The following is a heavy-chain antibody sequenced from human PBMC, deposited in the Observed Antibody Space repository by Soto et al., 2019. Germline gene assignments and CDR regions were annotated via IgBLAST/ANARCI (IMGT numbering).Heavy chain of an antibody. D-gene: IGHD4-17*01. Sequence: KASETLSLTCAVYGGSFSGYYWSWIRQPPGKGLEWIGEINHSGSTNYNPSLKSRVTISVDTSKNQFSLKLSSVTAADTAVYYCARALMTTVTTRYYYFDYWGQGTLVTVSS. CDR1: GGSFSGYY. CDR3: ARALMTTVTTRYYYFDY. V-gene: IGHV4-34*01. CDR2: INHSGST. J-gene: IGHJ4*02.